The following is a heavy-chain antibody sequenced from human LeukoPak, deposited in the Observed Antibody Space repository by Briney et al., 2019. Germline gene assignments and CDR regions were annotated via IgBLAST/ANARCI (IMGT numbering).Heavy chain of an antibody. V-gene: IGHV3-11*04. CDR3: ARDRGIVGTTGYYYMDV. Sequence: PGGSLRLSCVASGFSFSDYYMSWIRQAPGKGLEWVSYIGSTIYYADSVKGRFTISRDNAKNSLYLQMNSLRAEDTAVYYCARDRGIVGTTGYYYMDVWGKGTTVTASS. CDR2: IGSTI. J-gene: IGHJ6*03. D-gene: IGHD1-26*01. CDR1: GFSFSDYY.